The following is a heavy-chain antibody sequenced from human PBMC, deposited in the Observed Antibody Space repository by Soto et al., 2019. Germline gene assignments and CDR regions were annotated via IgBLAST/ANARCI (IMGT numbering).Heavy chain of an antibody. CDR3: AKDGSYYDSSGYYLRVGYYYGMDV. CDR2: ISYDGSNK. V-gene: IGHV3-30*18. J-gene: IGHJ6*02. Sequence: GGSLRLSCAASGFTFSSYGMHWVRQAPGKGLEWVAVISYDGSNKYYADSVKGRFTISRDNSKNTLYLQMNSLRAEDTAVYYCAKDGSYYDSSGYYLRVGYYYGMDVWGQGTTVTVSS. D-gene: IGHD3-22*01. CDR1: GFTFSSYG.